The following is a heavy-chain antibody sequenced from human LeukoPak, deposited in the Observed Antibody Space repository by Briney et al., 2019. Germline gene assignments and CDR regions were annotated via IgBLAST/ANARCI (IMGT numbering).Heavy chain of an antibody. V-gene: IGHV3-30*03. J-gene: IGHJ4*02. CDR1: GFTFSSYG. D-gene: IGHD2-21*02. Sequence: GGSLRLSCAASGFTFSSYGMHWVRQAPGKGLEWVAVISYDGSNKYYADSVKGRFTISRDNSKNTLYLQMNSLRAEDTAVYYCARDHIVVVTAIDHWGQGTLVTVSS. CDR3: ARDHIVVVTAIDH. CDR2: ISYDGSNK.